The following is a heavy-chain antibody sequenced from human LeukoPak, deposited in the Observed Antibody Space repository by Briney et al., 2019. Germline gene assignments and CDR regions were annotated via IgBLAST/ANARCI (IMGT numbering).Heavy chain of an antibody. CDR3: AGADSTAGYPYDP. V-gene: IGHV1-69*01. Sequence: ASVKVSCKASGGTFSSYAISWVRQAPGQGLEWMGGIIPIFGTANYAQKFQGRVTITADESTSTAYMELSSLRSEDTAVYYCAGADSTAGYPYDPWGQGTLVTVSS. CDR1: GGTFSSYA. CDR2: IIPIFGTA. D-gene: IGHD3-22*01. J-gene: IGHJ5*02.